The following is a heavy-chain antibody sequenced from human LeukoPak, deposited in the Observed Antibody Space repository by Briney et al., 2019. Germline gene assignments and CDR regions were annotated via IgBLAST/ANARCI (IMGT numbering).Heavy chain of an antibody. V-gene: IGHV1-69*13. Sequence: ASVKVSCKASGGTFSSYAISWVRQAPGQGLEWMGGIIPIFGTANYAQKFQGRVTITADESTSTAYMELSSLRSEDTAVYYCARCGYSYGNPFDYWGQGTLVTVSS. CDR3: ARCGYSYGNPFDY. D-gene: IGHD5-18*01. J-gene: IGHJ4*02. CDR1: GGTFSSYA. CDR2: IIPIFGTA.